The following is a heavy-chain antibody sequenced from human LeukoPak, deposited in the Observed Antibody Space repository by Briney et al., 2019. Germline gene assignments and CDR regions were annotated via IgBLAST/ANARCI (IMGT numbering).Heavy chain of an antibody. J-gene: IGHJ4*02. CDR2: ISNDGGEK. D-gene: IGHD3-3*01. Sequence: GRSLKLSCAASGFTFSDYAMQWVRQAPGKGLEWVAVISNDGGEKRYADSVKGRFTISRVSSEKMLYLQMNSLRPEDTALYYCAREPRRDGSAYYADCWGQGTLVTVSS. CDR1: GFTFSDYA. V-gene: IGHV3-30*04. CDR3: AREPRRDGSAYYADC.